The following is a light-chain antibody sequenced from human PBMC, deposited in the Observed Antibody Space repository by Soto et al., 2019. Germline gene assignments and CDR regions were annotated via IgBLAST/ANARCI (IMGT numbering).Light chain of an antibody. CDR1: QSISSW. J-gene: IGKJ1*01. Sequence: DIQMTQSPSTLSASVGDRVTITCRASQSISSWLAWYQQKPGKAPKLLIYDASSLESGVPSRFSGGGSGTEFTLTISSLQPDDFATYYCQQYNSYSGFGQGTKVDIK. V-gene: IGKV1-5*01. CDR3: QQYNSYSG. CDR2: DAS.